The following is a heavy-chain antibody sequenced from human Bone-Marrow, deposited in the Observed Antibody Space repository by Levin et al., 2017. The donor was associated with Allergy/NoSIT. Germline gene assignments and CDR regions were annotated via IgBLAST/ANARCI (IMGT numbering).Heavy chain of an antibody. CDR2: INPNSGGT. D-gene: IGHD4-17*01. J-gene: IGHJ5*02. V-gene: IGHV1-2*02. Sequence: GESLKISCKASGYTFTGYYMHWVRQAPGQGLEWMGWINPNSGGTNYAQKFQGRVTMTRDTSISTAYMELSRLRSDDTAVYYCARVSHNYGDYGFGWFDPWGQGTLVTVSS. CDR3: ARVSHNYGDYGFGWFDP. CDR1: GYTFTGYY.